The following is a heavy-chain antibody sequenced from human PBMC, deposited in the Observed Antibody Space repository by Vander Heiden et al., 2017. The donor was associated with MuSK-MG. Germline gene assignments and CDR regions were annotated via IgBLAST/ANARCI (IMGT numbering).Heavy chain of an antibody. V-gene: IGHV4-34*01. CDR1: GGSFSGYY. Sequence: QVQLQQWGAGLLKPSETLSLTCAVYGGSFSGYYWSWIRQPPGKGLEWIGEINHSGSTNYNPSLKSRVTISVDTSKNQFSLKLSSVTAADTAVYYCARGPALLWGVIRPFDYWGEGTLVAVSS. CDR2: INHSGST. J-gene: IGHJ4*02. CDR3: ARGPALLWGVIRPFDY. D-gene: IGHD3-10*01.